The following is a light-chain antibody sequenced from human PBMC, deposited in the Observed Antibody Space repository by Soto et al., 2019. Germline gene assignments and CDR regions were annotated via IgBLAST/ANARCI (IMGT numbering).Light chain of an antibody. CDR3: QQYNNWPPN. Sequence: ETVLTQSPGTLSLSPGERATLSCRASQSVGGSSLAWYQQRPGQAPRLLIFDASTRATGVPARFSGSGSGTEFTLTVSSLQSEDIAVYFCQQYNNWPPNFGQGTRLEIK. CDR1: QSVGGS. CDR2: DAS. J-gene: IGKJ5*01. V-gene: IGKV3-15*01.